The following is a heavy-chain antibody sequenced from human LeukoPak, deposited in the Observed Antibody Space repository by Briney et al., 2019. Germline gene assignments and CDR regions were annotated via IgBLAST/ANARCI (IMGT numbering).Heavy chain of an antibody. Sequence: GGSLRLSCAASGFTFSSYGMHWVRQAPGKGLEWVAVISYDGSNKYYADSVKGRFTISRDNSKNTLYLQMNSLRAEDTAVYYCARDLELLWFGGGADYWGQGTLVTVSS. CDR1: GFTFSSYG. J-gene: IGHJ4*02. CDR2: ISYDGSNK. D-gene: IGHD3-10*01. V-gene: IGHV3-30*12. CDR3: ARDLELLWFGGGADY.